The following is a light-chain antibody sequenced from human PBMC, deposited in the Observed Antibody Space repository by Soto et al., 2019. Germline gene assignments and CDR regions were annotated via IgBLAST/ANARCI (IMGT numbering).Light chain of an antibody. CDR3: CSYAGSPRYV. V-gene: IGLV2-11*01. CDR1: SSDVGYYNY. Sequence: QSALTQPRSVSGSPGQSVTISCTGTSSDVGYYNYVSWYQQHPGKAPKVMIYDVSERPSGVPDRFSGSKSGNTASLTISGLQAEDEADYYCCSYAGSPRYVFGNGTKVTVL. J-gene: IGLJ1*01. CDR2: DVS.